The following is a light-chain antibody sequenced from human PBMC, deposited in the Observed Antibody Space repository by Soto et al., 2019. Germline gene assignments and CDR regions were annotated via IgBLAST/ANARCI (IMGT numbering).Light chain of an antibody. CDR3: QQYNSLWT. CDR2: KAS. Sequence: DIQMTQSPSTLSASVGGRVTITCRASQSVGTWVAWYQQKPGKAPKLLIYKASSLESGVPSRFSGSGSGTEFTLTISSLQPDDFATYYCQQYNSLWTFGQGTKVDIK. V-gene: IGKV1-5*03. J-gene: IGKJ1*01. CDR1: QSVGTW.